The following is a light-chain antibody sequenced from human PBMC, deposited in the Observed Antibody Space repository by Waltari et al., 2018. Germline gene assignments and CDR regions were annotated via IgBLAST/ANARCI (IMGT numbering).Light chain of an antibody. CDR2: GNN. CDR1: SSNIGSNT. CDR3: AAWDDSLNGWV. J-gene: IGLJ3*02. Sequence: QSVLTQPPSASGTPGQRVTISCSGSSSNIGSNTVNWYQQLPGTAPKLLIYGNNQRLSGVPDRFSGSKSGTSASLAISGLQSEDEADYYCAAWDDSLNGWVFGGGTKLTVL. V-gene: IGLV1-44*01.